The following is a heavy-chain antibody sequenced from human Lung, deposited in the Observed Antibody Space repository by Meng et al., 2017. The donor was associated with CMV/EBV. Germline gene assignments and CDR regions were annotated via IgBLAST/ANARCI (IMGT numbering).Heavy chain of an antibody. D-gene: IGHD1/OR15-1a*01. CDR3: SRNTLSYYGMDV. CDR1: GFTFSSFE. Sequence: GESLKISCAASGFTFSSFEMNWVRQAPGKGLEWVSYINKNGFNIENADSVKGRFTISRDNAKNSQYLQLNSLRGEDTAIYYCSRNTLSYYGMDVWGPGTTVTVSS. CDR2: INKNGFNI. J-gene: IGHJ6*02. V-gene: IGHV3-48*03.